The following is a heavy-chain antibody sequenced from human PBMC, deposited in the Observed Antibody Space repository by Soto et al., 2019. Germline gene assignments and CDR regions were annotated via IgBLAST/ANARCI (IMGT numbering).Heavy chain of an antibody. D-gene: IGHD6-19*01. CDR1: GGTFSSYA. CDR2: IIPIFGTA. J-gene: IGHJ4*02. Sequence: SVKVSCKASGGTFSSYAITWVRQAPGQGLEWMGGIIPIFGTANYAQKFQGRVTITADESTSTAYMALSSLRSEDPAVYYCARDTAGIAVAGTLDYWGQGTMVTVPS. V-gene: IGHV1-69*13. CDR3: ARDTAGIAVAGTLDY.